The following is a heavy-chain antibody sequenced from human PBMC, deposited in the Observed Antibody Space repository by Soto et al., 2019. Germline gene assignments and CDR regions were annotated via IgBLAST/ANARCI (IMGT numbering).Heavy chain of an antibody. D-gene: IGHD6-13*01. Sequence: GGSLRLSCAASGFTFSSYGMHWVRQAPGKGLEWVAVIWYDGSNKYYADSVKGRFTISRDNSKNTLYLQMNSLRAEGTAVYYCARDRYSSSWTLSYWGQGTLVTVSS. CDR2: IWYDGSNK. CDR3: ARDRYSSSWTLSY. J-gene: IGHJ4*02. CDR1: GFTFSSYG. V-gene: IGHV3-33*01.